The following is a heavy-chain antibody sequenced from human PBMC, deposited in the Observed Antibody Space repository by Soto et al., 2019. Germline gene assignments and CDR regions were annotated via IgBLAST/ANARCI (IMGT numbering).Heavy chain of an antibody. CDR3: ASNYGSGYRAVDY. CDR2: INPILSMS. V-gene: IGHV1-69*02. D-gene: IGHD3-10*01. CDR1: GDTFTFYS. Sequence: QVQLVQSGAEVKKPGSSVRVSCKASGDTFTFYSINWVRQAPGLGLEWMGRINPILSMSNYAQRFQGRVTMSADKSTSKAYMELSSLRSEDTAMDYWASNYGSGYRAVDYWGQGALVTVSS. J-gene: IGHJ4*02.